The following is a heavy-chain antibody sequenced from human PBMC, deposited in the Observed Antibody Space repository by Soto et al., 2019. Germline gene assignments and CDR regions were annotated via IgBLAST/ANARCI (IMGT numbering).Heavy chain of an antibody. V-gene: IGHV1-69*01. Sequence: QAQLEQSGGEVKKPGSSVKVSCKASRVGFSKFIVTWVRQAPGLGLEWVGGIIPIFGTANYAQKFQGRVTITADDSTSTSYMEVNNLRSQDTRVYYCAKVRYSSPMGYYYGMDVWGQGTTVTVSS. CDR3: AKVRYSSPMGYYYGMDV. D-gene: IGHD6-19*01. CDR1: RVGFSKFI. CDR2: IIPIFGTA. J-gene: IGHJ6*02.